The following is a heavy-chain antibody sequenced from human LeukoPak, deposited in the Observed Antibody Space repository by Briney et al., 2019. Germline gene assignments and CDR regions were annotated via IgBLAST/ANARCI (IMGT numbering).Heavy chain of an antibody. CDR3: ARESSTTQTNLFDY. D-gene: IGHD1-14*01. J-gene: IGHJ4*02. CDR1: GDSITSRSY. Sequence: SETLSLTCTVSGDSITSRSYWGWIRQPPGKGLEWIGYLRHSGNTNHNSSFRGRVTFSLDTSKNQFSLILRSVTAADTAIYFCARESSTTQTNLFDYWGRGTLVTVSS. CDR2: LRHSGNT. V-gene: IGHV4-59*11.